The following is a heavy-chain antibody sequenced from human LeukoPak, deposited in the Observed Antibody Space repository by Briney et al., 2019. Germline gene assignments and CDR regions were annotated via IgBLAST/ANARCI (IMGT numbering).Heavy chain of an antibody. Sequence: GGSLRLSCAASGFTFSSYNMNWVRQAPGKGLEWVSSISRSSSYIYYADSVKDRFTISRDNAKNSLYLQMNSLRAEDTAVYYCARDIEDTVVVPAAQGTGFDPWGQGTLVTVSS. J-gene: IGHJ5*02. V-gene: IGHV3-21*01. CDR1: GFTFSSYN. CDR2: ISRSSSYI. D-gene: IGHD2-2*01. CDR3: ARDIEDTVVVPAAQGTGFDP.